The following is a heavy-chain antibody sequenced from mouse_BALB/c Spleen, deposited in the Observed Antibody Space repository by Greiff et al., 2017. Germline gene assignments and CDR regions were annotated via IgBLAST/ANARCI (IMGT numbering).Heavy chain of an antibody. Sequence: EVMLVESGGGLVKPGGSLKLSCAASGFTFSSYAMSWVRQSPEKRLEWVAEISSGGSYTYYPDTVTGRFTISRDNAKNTLYLEMSSLRSEDTAMYYCARSYYYGSSASAYWGQGTLVTVSA. V-gene: IGHV5-9-4*01. CDR1: GFTFSSYA. CDR3: ARSYYYGSSASAY. D-gene: IGHD1-1*01. CDR2: ISSGGSYT. J-gene: IGHJ3*01.